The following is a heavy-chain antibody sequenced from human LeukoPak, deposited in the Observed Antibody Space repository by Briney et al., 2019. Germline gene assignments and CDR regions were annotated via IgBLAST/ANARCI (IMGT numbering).Heavy chain of an antibody. CDR2: IKQDGSEI. CDR3: ARDMSFSTSDWYGELDN. D-gene: IGHD6-19*01. J-gene: IGHJ4*02. V-gene: IGHV3-7*05. Sequence: GGSLRLSCAASGFIFDNFWMSWVRQAPGKGLEWVANIKQDGSEIYYVDSVKGRFTISRDNAKKLLYLRMNSLRAEDTALYYCARDMSFSTSDWYGELDNWGQGTLVTVSS. CDR1: GFIFDNFW.